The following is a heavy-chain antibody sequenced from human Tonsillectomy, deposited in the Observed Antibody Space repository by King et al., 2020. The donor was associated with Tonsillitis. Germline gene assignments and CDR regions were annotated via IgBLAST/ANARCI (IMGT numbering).Heavy chain of an antibody. D-gene: IGHD3-10*01. J-gene: IGHJ4*02. CDR3: ARQDAYGSRID. V-gene: IGHV4-39*01. Sequence: QLQESGPRLVKPSETLSLTCTVSGGSISSSSYYWGWVRQPPGKGLEWIGSIYYSGRTYYNPSLKSRVTISIDTSKIQFSLKLSSVTAADTAVYYCARQDAYGSRIDWGQGTLVTVSS. CDR2: IYYSGRT. CDR1: GGSISSSSYY.